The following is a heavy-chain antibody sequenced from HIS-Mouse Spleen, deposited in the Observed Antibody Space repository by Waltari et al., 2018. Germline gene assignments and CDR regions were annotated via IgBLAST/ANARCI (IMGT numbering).Heavy chain of an antibody. CDR2: IYYSGST. CDR3: AREIPYSSSWYDWYFDL. CDR1: GGSISSSSYY. Sequence: QLQLQESGPGLVKPSETLSLTCTVSGGSISSSSYYWGWNRQPPGKGLEGIGSIYYSGSTYYSPSLKSRVTISVETSKNQFSLKLSSVTAADTAVYYCAREIPYSSSWYDWYFDLWGRGTLVTVSS. J-gene: IGHJ2*01. D-gene: IGHD6-13*01. V-gene: IGHV4-39*07.